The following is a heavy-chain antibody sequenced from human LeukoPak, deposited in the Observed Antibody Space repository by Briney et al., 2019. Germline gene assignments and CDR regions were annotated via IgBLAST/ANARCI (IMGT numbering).Heavy chain of an antibody. CDR2: MYHSGSF. CDR1: GYSISSGYY. Sequence: SSETLSLTCTVSGYSISSGYYWGWIRQPPGKGLEWIGSMYHSGSFHYNPSLKSRVTISVDTSKNQFSLKLSSVTAADTAVYYCAREDSYYMDVWGKGATVTVSS. V-gene: IGHV4-38-2*02. CDR3: AREDSYYMDV. J-gene: IGHJ6*03.